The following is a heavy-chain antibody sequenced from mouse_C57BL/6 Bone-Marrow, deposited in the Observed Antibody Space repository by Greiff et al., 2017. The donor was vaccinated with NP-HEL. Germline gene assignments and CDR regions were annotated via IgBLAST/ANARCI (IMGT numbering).Heavy chain of an antibody. J-gene: IGHJ3*01. CDR1: GFTFSSYA. CDR3: ARDYYALRAWFAY. D-gene: IGHD1-1*01. CDR2: ISDGGSYT. V-gene: IGHV5-4*01. Sequence: EVKLVESGGGLVKPGGSLKLSCAASGFTFSSYAMSWVRQTPEKRLEWVATISDGGSYTYYPDNVKGRFTISRDNAKNNLYLQMSHLKSEDTAMYYCARDYYALRAWFAYWGQGTLVTVSA.